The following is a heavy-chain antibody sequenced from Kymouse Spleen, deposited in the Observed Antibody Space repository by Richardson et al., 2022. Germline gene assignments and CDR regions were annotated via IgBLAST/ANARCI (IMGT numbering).Heavy chain of an antibody. CDR1: GFTFSNAW. Sequence: EVQLVESGGGLVKPGGSLRLSCAASGFTFSNAWMSWVRQAPGKGLEWVGRIKSKTDGGTTDYAAPVKGRFTISRDDSKNTLYLQMNSLKTEDTAVYYCTTGGSTSCYAGYYYYGMDVWGQGTTVTVSS. D-gene: IGHD2-2*02. CDR3: TTGGSTSCYAGYYYYGMDV. V-gene: IGHV3-15*01. J-gene: IGHJ6*02. CDR2: IKSKTDGGTT.